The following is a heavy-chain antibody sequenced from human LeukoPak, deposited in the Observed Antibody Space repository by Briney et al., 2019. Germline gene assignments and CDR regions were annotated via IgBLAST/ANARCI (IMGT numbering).Heavy chain of an antibody. CDR2: INGSGGNT. V-gene: IGHV3-23*01. Sequence: PGGSLRLSCTASKFTFSTSAMSWVRQAPGKGLEWVSAINGSGGNTYYVDSVKGRFTISRDNSKNTLYLEMSSLRSDDTAAYYCAKESQTYYDIMTGYPNYYFDYWGQGTLVTVS. J-gene: IGHJ4*02. CDR3: AKESQTYYDIMTGYPNYYFDY. D-gene: IGHD3-9*01. CDR1: KFTFSTSA.